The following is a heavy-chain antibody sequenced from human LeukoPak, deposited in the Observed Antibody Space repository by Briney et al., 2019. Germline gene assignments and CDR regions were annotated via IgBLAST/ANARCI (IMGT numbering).Heavy chain of an antibody. CDR3: AKDRGIGYGASFDY. CDR2: ISWNSGSI. CDR1: GFTFDDYA. V-gene: IGHV3-9*01. D-gene: IGHD4-17*01. Sequence: PGRSLRLSCAASGFTFDDYAMHWVRQAPGKGLEWVSGISWNSGSIGYADSVKGRFTISRDNAKNSLYLQMNSLRAEDTALYYCAKDRGIGYGASFDYWGQGTLVTASS. J-gene: IGHJ4*02.